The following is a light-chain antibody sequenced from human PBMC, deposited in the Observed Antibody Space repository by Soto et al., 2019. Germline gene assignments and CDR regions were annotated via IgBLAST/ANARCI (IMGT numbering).Light chain of an antibody. J-gene: IGKJ1*01. Sequence: DIQMTQSPSSLSASIGDKVTITCRASQGIGNFLAWYQQKPGKPPKLLMYAASSLHSGVPSRFSGSGVGTDFTLTSSSLQPEDVASYYCQKDDSAPWTFGQGTKVEIK. CDR3: QKDDSAPWT. CDR2: AAS. CDR1: QGIGNF. V-gene: IGKV1-27*01.